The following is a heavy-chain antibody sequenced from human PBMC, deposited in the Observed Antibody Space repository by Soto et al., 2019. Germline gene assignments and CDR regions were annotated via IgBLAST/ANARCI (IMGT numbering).Heavy chain of an antibody. CDR3: TRGLYDFWSGYHHAPFDY. D-gene: IGHD3-3*01. V-gene: IGHV1-18*01. J-gene: IGHJ4*02. CDR2: ISAYNGNT. CDR1: GYTFTSYG. Sequence: VASVKVSCKASGYTFTSYGISWVRQAPGQGLEWMGWISAYNGNTNYAQKLQGRVTMTTDTSTSTAYMELRSLRSDDTAVYYCTRGLYDFWSGYHHAPFDYWGQGTLVTVSS.